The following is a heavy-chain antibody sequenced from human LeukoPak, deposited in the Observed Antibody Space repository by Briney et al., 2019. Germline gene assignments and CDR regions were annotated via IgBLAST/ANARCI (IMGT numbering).Heavy chain of an antibody. CDR1: GGSISSYY. CDR3: ARERNYGSGSYYLDY. V-gene: IGHV4-59*01. J-gene: IGHJ4*02. Sequence: SETLSLTCIVSGGSISSYYWSWIRQPPGKGLEWIGYIYYSGSTNYNPSLKSRVTISVDTSKNQFSLKLSSVTAADTAVYYCARERNYGSGSYYLDYWGQGTLVTVSS. CDR2: IYYSGST. D-gene: IGHD3-10*01.